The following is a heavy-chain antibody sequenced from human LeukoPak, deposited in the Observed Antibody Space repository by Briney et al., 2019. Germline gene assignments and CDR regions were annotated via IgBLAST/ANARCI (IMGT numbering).Heavy chain of an antibody. CDR1: GFTFSSYS. J-gene: IGHJ6*04. V-gene: IGHV3-21*01. CDR3: ARGPTGFWSADV. Sequence: GGSLRLSCAASGFTFSSYSMNWVRQAPGKGLEWVSSNSSSSSYIYYADSVKGRFTISRDNAKNSLYLQMNSLRAEDTAVYYCARGPTGFWSADVWGKGTTVTVSS. CDR2: NSSSSSYI. D-gene: IGHD3-3*01.